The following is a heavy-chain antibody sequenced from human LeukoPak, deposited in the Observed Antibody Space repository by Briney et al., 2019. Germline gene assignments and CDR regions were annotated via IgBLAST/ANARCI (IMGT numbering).Heavy chain of an antibody. CDR1: GGSISSSSYY. D-gene: IGHD3-3*01. CDR2: IYYSGST. CDR3: ARIRRDYDFWSGHKYYYYYYMDV. J-gene: IGHJ6*03. Sequence: SSETLSLTCTVSGGSISSSSYYWSWIRQPPGKGLGWIGYIYYSGSTNYNPSLKSRVTISVDTSKNQFSLKLSSVTAADTAVYYCARIRRDYDFWSGHKYYYYYYMDVWGKGTTVTVSS. V-gene: IGHV4-61*01.